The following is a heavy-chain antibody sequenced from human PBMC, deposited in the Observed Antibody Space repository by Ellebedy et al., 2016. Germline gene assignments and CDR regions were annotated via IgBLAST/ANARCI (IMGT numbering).Heavy chain of an antibody. CDR1: GFTFSRYA. Sequence: GESLKISXAASGFTFSRYAIHWVRQAPGKGLEWVSLISDDGNDKFYTDSVRGRFTISRDNAKIRVDLQMNSLRVEDTAVYYCAKVRSPDVYSTYDMDVWGQGTTVTVSS. J-gene: IGHJ6*02. D-gene: IGHD6-13*01. V-gene: IGHV3-30*18. CDR3: AKVRSPDVYSTYDMDV. CDR2: ISDDGNDK.